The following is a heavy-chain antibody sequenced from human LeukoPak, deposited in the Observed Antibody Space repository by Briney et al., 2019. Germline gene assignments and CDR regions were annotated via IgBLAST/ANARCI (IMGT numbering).Heavy chain of an antibody. V-gene: IGHV3-23*01. J-gene: IGHJ4*02. CDR1: GFTFSSYA. D-gene: IGHD2-2*01. CDR2: ISGSGGST. CDR3: AKGTRDSTDYPFDY. Sequence: GGSMRLSCAASGFTFSSYAMSWVRQAPGKGLEWVSAISGSGGSTYYADSVKGRFTISRDNSKNTLYLQMNSLRAEDTAVYYCAKGTRDSTDYPFDYWGQGTLVTVSS.